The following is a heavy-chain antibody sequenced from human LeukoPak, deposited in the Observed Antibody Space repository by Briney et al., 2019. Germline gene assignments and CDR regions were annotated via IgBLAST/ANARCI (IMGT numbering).Heavy chain of an antibody. CDR3: AKDIMVRGVYAGDH. D-gene: IGHD3-10*01. CDR1: GFTFDDYT. J-gene: IGHJ4*02. V-gene: IGHV3-43*01. CDR2: ISWDGGST. Sequence: PGGSLRLSCAASGFTFDDYTMHWVRQAPGKGLEWVSLISWDGGSTYYADSVKGRFTISRDNSKNSLYLQMNSLRTEDTALYYCAKDIMVRGVYAGDHWGQGTLVTVSS.